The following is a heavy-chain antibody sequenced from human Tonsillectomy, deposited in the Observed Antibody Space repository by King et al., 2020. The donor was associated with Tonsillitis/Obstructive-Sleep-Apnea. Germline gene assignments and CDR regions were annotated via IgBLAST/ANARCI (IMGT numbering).Heavy chain of an antibody. CDR3: AKDIGTYSYGYSGFDY. V-gene: IGHV3-9*01. J-gene: IGHJ4*02. Sequence: VQLVESGGGLVQPGRSLRLSCAASGFTFDDYAMHWVRQAPGKGLEWVSGISWNRGSVGYADSVKGRFTISGDNAQNSLYLQMNSLRTEDTALYYCAKDIGTYSYGYSGFDYWGQGTLVTVSS. D-gene: IGHD5-18*01. CDR2: ISWNRGSV. CDR1: GFTFDDYA.